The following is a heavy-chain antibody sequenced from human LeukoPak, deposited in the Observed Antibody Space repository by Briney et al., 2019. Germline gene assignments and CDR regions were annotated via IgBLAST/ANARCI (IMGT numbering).Heavy chain of an antibody. CDR2: IGGSGGST. V-gene: IGHV3-23*01. J-gene: IGHJ4*02. D-gene: IGHD3-10*01. Sequence: PGGSLRLSCAASGFTFSSYGMSWVRQAPGKGPEWVSAIGGSGGSTYYADSVKGRFTISRDNSKNTLYLQMNSLRAEDTAVYYCAKDHGRDYYGSGRYDYWGQGTLVTVSS. CDR1: GFTFSSYG. CDR3: AKDHGRDYYGSGRYDY.